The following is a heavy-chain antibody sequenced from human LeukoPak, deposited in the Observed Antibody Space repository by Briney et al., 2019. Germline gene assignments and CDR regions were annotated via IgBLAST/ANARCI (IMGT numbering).Heavy chain of an antibody. D-gene: IGHD4-17*01. CDR1: GFTFSSYE. Sequence: TGGSLRLSCAASGFTFSSYEMNWVRQAPGKGLEWVSHISSSGSTIYYADSVKGRFTISRDNAKNSPYLQMNSLRAEDTAVYYCAREIAGTVTTFADYWGQGTLVTVSS. CDR2: ISSSGSTI. J-gene: IGHJ4*02. CDR3: AREIAGTVTTFADY. V-gene: IGHV3-48*03.